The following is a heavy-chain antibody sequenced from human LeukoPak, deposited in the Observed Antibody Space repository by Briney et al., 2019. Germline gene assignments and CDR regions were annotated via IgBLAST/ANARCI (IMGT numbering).Heavy chain of an antibody. J-gene: IGHJ4*02. CDR1: GASVSNYY. CDR3: ARQPIGPYYFDY. Sequence: PSETLSLTCTVSGASVSNYYWSWIRQPAGKGLEWIGRIYNGGSANYSPSLQSRISMSVDTSKNQFSLRLKSVTAADTAMYYCARQPIGPYYFDYWGQGTLVTVSS. V-gene: IGHV4-4*07. D-gene: IGHD1-14*01. CDR2: IYNGGSA.